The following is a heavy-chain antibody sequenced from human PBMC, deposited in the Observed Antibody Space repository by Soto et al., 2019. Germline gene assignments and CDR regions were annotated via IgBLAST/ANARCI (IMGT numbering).Heavy chain of an antibody. D-gene: IGHD5-18*01. CDR1: GFTFSSYA. Sequence: GESLKISCAASGFTFSSYAMSWVRQAPGKGLEWVSAISGSGGSTYYADSVKGRFTISRDNSKNTLYLQMNSLRAEDTAVYYCAKDLRAWIQLLNPRGGNDYWGQGTLVTVSS. CDR2: ISGSGGST. J-gene: IGHJ4*02. V-gene: IGHV3-23*01. CDR3: AKDLRAWIQLLNPRGGNDY.